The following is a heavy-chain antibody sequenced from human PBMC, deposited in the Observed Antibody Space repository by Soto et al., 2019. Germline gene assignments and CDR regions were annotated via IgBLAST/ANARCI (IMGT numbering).Heavy chain of an antibody. CDR2: IYTGGGT. D-gene: IGHD2-15*01. CDR1: GLTVSSNY. V-gene: IGHV3-53*01. CDR3: AKVGLLYWFDP. J-gene: IGHJ5*02. Sequence: GGSLRLSCAASGLTVSSNYMNWVRQAPGKGLEWVSLIYTGGGTYYADSVKGRFTVSRDNSKNTLYLQMNSLRAEDTAVYYCAKVGLLYWFDPWGQGTLVTVSS.